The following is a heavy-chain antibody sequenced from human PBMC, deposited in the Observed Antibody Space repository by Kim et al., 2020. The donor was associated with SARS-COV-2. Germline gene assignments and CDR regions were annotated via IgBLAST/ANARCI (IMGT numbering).Heavy chain of an antibody. CDR3: VRDYSYTFDS. V-gene: IGHV3-48*03. J-gene: IGHJ4*02. CDR2: TL. D-gene: IGHD1-1*01. Sequence: TLHYEDSVRGRFTISRDESRNSLSLEMNILRAEDTAIYYCVRDYSYTFDSWGQGILVTVSS.